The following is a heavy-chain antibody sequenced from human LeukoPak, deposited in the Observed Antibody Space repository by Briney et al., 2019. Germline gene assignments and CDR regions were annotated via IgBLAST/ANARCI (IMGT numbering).Heavy chain of an antibody. J-gene: IGHJ6*02. CDR1: GFTFSNYA. D-gene: IGHD2-2*01. Sequence: GGSLRLSCAASGFTFSNYAMHWVRQAPGKGLEWVAVVSYDGSNKYYADSVKGRFTISRDNSKNTLYLQMNSLRAEDTAVYYCAKDLPAAFYYYGMDVWGQGTTVTVSS. CDR3: AKDLPAAFYYYGMDV. V-gene: IGHV3-30-3*01. CDR2: VSYDGSNK.